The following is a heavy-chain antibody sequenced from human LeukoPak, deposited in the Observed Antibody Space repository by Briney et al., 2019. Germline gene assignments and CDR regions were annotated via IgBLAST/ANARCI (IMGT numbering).Heavy chain of an antibody. CDR3: WCGSYYYDSRSQDDAFDI. Sequence: ASVKVSCKASGYTFTSYDINWVRQATGQGLEWMGWINPNSGNTGYAQKFQGRVTMTRNTSISTAYMELSSLRSEDTAVYYCWCGSYYYDSRSQDDAFDIWGQGTMVTVSS. CDR2: INPNSGNT. J-gene: IGHJ3*02. V-gene: IGHV1-8*01. CDR1: GYTFTSYD. D-gene: IGHD3-22*01.